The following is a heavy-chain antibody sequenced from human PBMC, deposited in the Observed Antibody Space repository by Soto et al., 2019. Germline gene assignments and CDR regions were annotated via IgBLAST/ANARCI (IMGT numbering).Heavy chain of an antibody. Sequence: GWSLRLSCAASRFTFSSYAMCWVRQAPGKGLEWVSSISVSGGSTYYADSVKGRFTISRDNSKNTLYLQMNSLRAEDTAVYYCAKDGYSITRNKHLDYWGQGTLVIVSS. CDR3: AKDGYSITRNKHLDY. CDR1: RFTFSSYA. V-gene: IGHV3-23*01. J-gene: IGHJ4*02. D-gene: IGHD2-2*01. CDR2: ISVSGGST.